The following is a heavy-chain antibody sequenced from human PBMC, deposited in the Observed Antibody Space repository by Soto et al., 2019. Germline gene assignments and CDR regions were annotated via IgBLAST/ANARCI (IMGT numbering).Heavy chain of an antibody. D-gene: IGHD2-15*01. V-gene: IGHV3-9*01. CDR1: GFRFDDYG. J-gene: IGHJ6*02. Sequence: EVQLVESGGGLVQPGRSLRLSCAASGFRFDDYGMHWVRQVPGKGLEWVSGISYYSGSIGYADSVKGRFTISRDNSKNSRYLQMNTLRAEDTALYYCAKSMGGTANGMDVLGQGTTVTVSS. CDR2: ISYYSGSI. CDR3: AKSMGGTANGMDV.